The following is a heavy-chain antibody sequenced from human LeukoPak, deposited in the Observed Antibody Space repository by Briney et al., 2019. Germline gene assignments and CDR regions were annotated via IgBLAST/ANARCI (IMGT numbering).Heavy chain of an antibody. Sequence: PGGSLRLSCAASGFTFNNYAMSWVRQAPGKGLEWVSAISGSDGSTYYADSVMGRFTISRDNSKNTLYLQMNSLRAEDTAVYYCAKEWLGSSGWSSNFDYWGQGTLVTVSS. CDR2: ISGSDGST. V-gene: IGHV3-23*01. CDR1: GFTFNNYA. J-gene: IGHJ4*02. CDR3: AKEWLGSSGWSSNFDY. D-gene: IGHD6-19*01.